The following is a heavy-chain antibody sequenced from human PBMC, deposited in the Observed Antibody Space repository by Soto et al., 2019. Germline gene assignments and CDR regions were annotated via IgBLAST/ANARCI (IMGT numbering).Heavy chain of an antibody. V-gene: IGHV1-3*01. CDR1: GYTFTSYA. Sequence: ASVKVSCKASGYTFTSYAMHWVRQAPGQRLEWMGWINAGNGNTKYSQKFQGRVTITRDTSAGTAYMELSSLRSEDTAVYYCAVVVVPAAIPYFDYWGQGTLVTVSS. J-gene: IGHJ4*02. CDR3: AVVVVPAAIPYFDY. D-gene: IGHD2-2*02. CDR2: INAGNGNT.